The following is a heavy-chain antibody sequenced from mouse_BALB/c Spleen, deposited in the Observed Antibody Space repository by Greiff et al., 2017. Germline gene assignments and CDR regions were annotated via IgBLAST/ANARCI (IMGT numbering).Heavy chain of an antibody. CDR3: ARSEGYGYDGGFAY. CDR1: GFTFSSFG. D-gene: IGHD2-2*01. V-gene: IGHV5-17*02. Sequence: EVQLVESGGGLVQPGGSRKLSCAASGFTFSSFGMHWVRQAPEKGLEWVAYISSGSSTIYYADTVKGRFTISRDNPKNTLFLQMTSLRSEDTAMYYCARSEGYGYDGGFAYWGQGTLVTVSA. J-gene: IGHJ3*01. CDR2: ISSGSSTI.